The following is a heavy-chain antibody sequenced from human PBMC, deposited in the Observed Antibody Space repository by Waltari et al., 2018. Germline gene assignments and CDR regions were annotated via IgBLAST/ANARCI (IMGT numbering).Heavy chain of an antibody. J-gene: IGHJ4*02. CDR1: GFALRAHY. CDR2: TKNRRNSYTT. V-gene: IGHV3-72*01. D-gene: IGHD1-26*01. CDR3: ARWDSGSCGD. Sequence: EVHLVESGGGLVQPGGSLRLSCATSGFALRAHYIDWVRQAPGKGLEWVGRTKNRRNSYTTESAASMIGRFTILRDDSRNSVYLQMNSLKPEDTAVYYCARWDSGSCGDWGQGTLVTVSS.